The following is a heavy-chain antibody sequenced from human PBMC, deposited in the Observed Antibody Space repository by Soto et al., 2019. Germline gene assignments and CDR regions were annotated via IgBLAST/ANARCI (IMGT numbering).Heavy chain of an antibody. CDR2: INHSGST. Sequence: SEMLSLTCAVYGGSFRGYYWSWIRQPPGKGLEWIGEINHSGSTNYNPSLKSRVTISVDTSKNQFSLKLSSVTAADTAVYYCARASVVAATPYWFDPWGQGTLVTVSS. CDR3: ARASVVAATPYWFDP. CDR1: GGSFRGYY. D-gene: IGHD2-15*01. V-gene: IGHV4-34*01. J-gene: IGHJ5*02.